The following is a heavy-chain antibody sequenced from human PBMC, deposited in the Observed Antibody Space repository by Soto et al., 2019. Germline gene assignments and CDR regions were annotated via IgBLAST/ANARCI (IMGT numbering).Heavy chain of an antibody. V-gene: IGHV1-2*04. CDR3: ARESYYGSGSYYF. D-gene: IGHD3-10*01. J-gene: IGHJ4*02. Sequence: ASVKVSCKASGYTFTGYYMHWVRQAPGQGLEWMGWINPNSGGTNYAQKFQGWVTMTRDTSISTAYMELSRLRSDDTAVYYCARESYYGSGSYYFWGQGTLVTVSS. CDR2: INPNSGGT. CDR1: GYTFTGYY.